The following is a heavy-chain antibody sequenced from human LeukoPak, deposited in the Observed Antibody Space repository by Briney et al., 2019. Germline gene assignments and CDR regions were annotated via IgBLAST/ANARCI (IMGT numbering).Heavy chain of an antibody. D-gene: IGHD6-13*01. V-gene: IGHV4-34*01. CDR3: ARQRQQLVLI. CDR2: INHSGST. CDR1: GGSFSGYY. Sequence: SETLSLTCAVYGGSFSGYYWSWIRQPPGKGLEWIGEINHSGSTNYNPSLKSRVTISVDTSKNQFSLKLSSVTAADTAVYYCARQRQQLVLIWGQGTLVTVSS. J-gene: IGHJ4*02.